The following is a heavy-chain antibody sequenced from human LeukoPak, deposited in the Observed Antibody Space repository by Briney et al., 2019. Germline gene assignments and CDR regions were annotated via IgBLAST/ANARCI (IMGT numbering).Heavy chain of an antibody. CDR1: GFTFSSYA. D-gene: IGHD6-13*01. V-gene: IGHV3-30*04. CDR2: ISYDGSNK. J-gene: IGHJ4*02. CDR3: AKSPEATAAAHFDY. Sequence: GGSLRLSCAASGFTFSSYAMHWVRQAPGKGLEWVAVISYDGSNKYYADSVKGRFTISRDNSKNTLYLQMNSLRAEDTAVYYCAKSPEATAAAHFDYWGQGTLVTVSS.